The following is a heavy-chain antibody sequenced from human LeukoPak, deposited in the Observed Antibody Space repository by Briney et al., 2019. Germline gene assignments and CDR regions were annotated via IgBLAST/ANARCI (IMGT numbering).Heavy chain of an antibody. V-gene: IGHV1-46*01. Sequence: ASVKVSCKASGYTFTSYYMHWVRQAPGQGLEWMGIINPSGGSTSYAQKFQGRVTMTRDTSTSTVYMERSSLRSEDTAVYYCARDPVTIFGVNYYMDVWGKGTTVTVSS. D-gene: IGHD3-3*01. CDR1: GYTFTSYY. CDR2: INPSGGST. CDR3: ARDPVTIFGVNYYMDV. J-gene: IGHJ6*03.